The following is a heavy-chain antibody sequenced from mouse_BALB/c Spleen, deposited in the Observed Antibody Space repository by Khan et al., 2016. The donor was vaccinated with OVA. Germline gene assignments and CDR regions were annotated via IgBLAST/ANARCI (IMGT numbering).Heavy chain of an antibody. CDR1: GFSFTSYG. D-gene: IGHD2-4*01. CDR3: ARDRLRLAMDS. J-gene: IGHJ4*01. Sequence: QVQLKESGPGLVAPSQSLSITCTVSGFSFTSYGVHWIRQPPGKGLEWLGVIWTGGNKNYNSALMSRLSISKDNSKSQVFLKMNSLQTDDTAIYYCARDRLRLAMDSWGQGTSVTVSS. CDR2: IWTGGNK. V-gene: IGHV2-9*02.